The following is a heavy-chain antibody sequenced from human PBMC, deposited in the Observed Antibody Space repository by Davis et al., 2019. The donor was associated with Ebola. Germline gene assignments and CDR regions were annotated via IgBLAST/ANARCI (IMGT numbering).Heavy chain of an antibody. D-gene: IGHD5-24*01. CDR3: ETGDGAAIDY. CDR1: GLIFSDYG. V-gene: IGHV3-30*03. Sequence: GESLKISCVVSGLIFSDYGMHWVRQAPGKGLQWVAVISYDGSNKNYADSVKGRFTISRDNSRNTVYLQMNSLTTEDTAVYYCETGDGAAIDYWGQGTLVSVSS. CDR2: ISYDGSNK. J-gene: IGHJ4*02.